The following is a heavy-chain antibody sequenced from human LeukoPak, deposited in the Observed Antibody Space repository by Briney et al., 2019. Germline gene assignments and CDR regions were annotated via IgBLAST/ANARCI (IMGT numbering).Heavy chain of an antibody. D-gene: IGHD3-22*01. V-gene: IGHV4-4*07. J-gene: IGHJ4*02. CDR1: GGSISDYY. CDR3: ARAVTYYYDSSGYPTLDY. CDR2: IYTSGNT. Sequence: SETLSLTCSVSGGSISDYYWTWIRQSAGKGLEWIGRIYTSGNTNYNPYLQSRVTISVDRSKNQFSLKLTSLTAADTAVYYCARAVTYYYDSSGYPTLDYWGQGTLVTVSS.